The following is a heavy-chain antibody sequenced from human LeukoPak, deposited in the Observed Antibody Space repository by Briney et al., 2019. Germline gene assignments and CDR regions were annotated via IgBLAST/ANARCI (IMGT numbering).Heavy chain of an antibody. CDR1: GDSVSSNSAV. CDR2: TYYRSKCHN. J-gene: IGHJ4*02. Sequence: SQTLSLTCAISGDSVSSNSAVWNWIRQSPSRGLEWLGRTYYRSKCHNEYAESVKSRISINPDTSENQFSLQLNSVTPEDTAEYFCAGTTDYSSFLAYWGQGTLVTVSS. V-gene: IGHV6-1*01. CDR3: AGTTDYSSFLAY. D-gene: IGHD4-11*01.